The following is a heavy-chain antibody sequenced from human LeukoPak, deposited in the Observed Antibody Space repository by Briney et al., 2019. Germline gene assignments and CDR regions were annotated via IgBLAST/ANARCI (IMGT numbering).Heavy chain of an antibody. D-gene: IGHD3-9*01. CDR3: ARVGAKLTGVGWFFDL. CDR1: GGSISSYY. J-gene: IGHJ2*01. CDR2: IYYSGST. V-gene: IGHV4-59*01. Sequence: SETLSLTCTVSGGSISSYYWGWVRQPPGKGLEWIGYIYYSGSTTYNPSLKSRVTVSVDTSKNQFSLNLSSVTAADTAVYYCARVGAKLTGVGWFFDLWGRGTLVTVSS.